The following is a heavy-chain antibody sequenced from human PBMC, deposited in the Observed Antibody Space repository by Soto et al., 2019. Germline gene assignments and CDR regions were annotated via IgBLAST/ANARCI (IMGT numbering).Heavy chain of an antibody. CDR2: IYPGDSDT. J-gene: IGHJ3*02. V-gene: IGHV5-51*01. CDR3: AIHYYDSSGSLVVAFYI. CDR1: GYSFTSYW. Sequence: GESLKISCKGSGYSFTSYWIGWVRQMPGKGLEWMGTIYPGDSDTRYSPSFQGQVTISADKSISTAYLQWSSLKASDTAMYYCAIHYYDSSGSLVVAFYIWGQGAMVTCSS. D-gene: IGHD3-22*01.